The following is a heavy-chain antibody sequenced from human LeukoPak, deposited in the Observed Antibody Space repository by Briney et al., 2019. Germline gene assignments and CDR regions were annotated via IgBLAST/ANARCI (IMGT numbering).Heavy chain of an antibody. D-gene: IGHD3-22*01. CDR1: GFTFSGYS. J-gene: IGHJ4*02. CDR3: ARDATYYYDSSGYSKRGLIDY. Sequence: GGSLRLSCAASGFTFSGYSMNWVRQAPGKGLEWVSYISSSSSTIYYADSVKGRFTISRDNAKNSLYLQMNSLRDEDTAVYYCARDATYYYDSSGYSKRGLIDYWGQGTLVTVSS. CDR2: ISSSSSTI. V-gene: IGHV3-48*02.